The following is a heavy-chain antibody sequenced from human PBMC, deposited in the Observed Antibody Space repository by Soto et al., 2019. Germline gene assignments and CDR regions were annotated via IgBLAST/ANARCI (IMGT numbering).Heavy chain of an antibody. V-gene: IGHV3-66*01. Sequence: EVQLVESGGALILPGAASRLSGGATDLTVSSQSLGWVRESPWIVQSCGSTYYADSVKGRLTISRDTSENTVHLQMDSLRAEDTAVYYCARDDVLCDGGRCYVVPLDVWGKGTTVTVSS. CDR2: VQSCGST. D-gene: IGHD2-15*01. J-gene: IGHJ6*04. CDR1: DLTVSSQS. CDR3: ARDDVLCDGGRCYVVPLDV.